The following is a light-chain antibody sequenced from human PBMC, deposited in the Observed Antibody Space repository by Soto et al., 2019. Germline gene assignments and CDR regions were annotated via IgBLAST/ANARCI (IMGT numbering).Light chain of an antibody. Sequence: DIQLTQSPSFLSASVGDRVTITCRASQGISSYLAWYQQKPGKAPKLLIYAASTLQSGVPSRFSGSGSGTEFTLTTSSLQPEDFATYYCQQLNSYITFGQGTRLGIK. CDR2: AAS. CDR3: QQLNSYIT. J-gene: IGKJ5*01. V-gene: IGKV1-9*01. CDR1: QGISSY.